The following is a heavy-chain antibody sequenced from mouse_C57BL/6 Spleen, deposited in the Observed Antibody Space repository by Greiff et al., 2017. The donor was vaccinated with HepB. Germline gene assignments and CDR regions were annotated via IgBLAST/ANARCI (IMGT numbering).Heavy chain of an antibody. Sequence: QVQLQQSGAELVRPGSSVKLSCKASGYTFTSYWVHWVKQRPIQGLEWIGNIDPSDSETHYNQKFKDKATLTVDKSSSTAYMQLSSLTSEDSAVYYCARRRGYDYGWAMDYWGQGTSVTVSS. CDR1: GYTFTSYW. CDR2: IDPSDSET. D-gene: IGHD2-4*01. V-gene: IGHV1-52*01. CDR3: ARRRGYDYGWAMDY. J-gene: IGHJ4*01.